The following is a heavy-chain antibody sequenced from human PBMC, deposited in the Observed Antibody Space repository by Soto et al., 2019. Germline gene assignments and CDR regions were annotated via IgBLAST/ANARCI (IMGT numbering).Heavy chain of an antibody. CDR3: ARDSGDGSGASVNHYLEH. V-gene: IGHV3-7*01. CDR1: GFTRGSYW. CDR2: IKMDASEK. Sequence: PGRCRRLSCAASGFTRGSYWMSWVRQAPGKGLEWLATIKMDASEKKYVDSVKGRFTMSRDNAKNSLYLQMDSLRAEDTAVYYCARDSGDGSGASVNHYLEHWRHGTRVSVAS. J-gene: IGHJ4*01. D-gene: IGHD3-10*01.